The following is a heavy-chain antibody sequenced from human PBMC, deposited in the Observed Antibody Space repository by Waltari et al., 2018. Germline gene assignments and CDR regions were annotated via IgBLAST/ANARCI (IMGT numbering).Heavy chain of an antibody. D-gene: IGHD4-17*01. CDR3: ARQPPTTVPTPRSPFDT. CDR1: GGSITTRSYH. J-gene: IGHJ3*02. CDR2: IHISGST. Sequence: QPQLQESGPGLEKPSETLSLTCTVSGGSITTRSYHWAWIRQTPGKGLEWIGSIHISGSTYYNPSLRSRVTMSVDTSNNHFSLKLTSVTAADTAVYYCARQPPTTVPTPRSPFDTWGQGTMVSVSS. V-gene: IGHV4-39*07.